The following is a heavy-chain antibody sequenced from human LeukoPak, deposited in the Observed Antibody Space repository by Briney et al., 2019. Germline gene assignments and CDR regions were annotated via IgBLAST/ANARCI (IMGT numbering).Heavy chain of an antibody. J-gene: IGHJ4*02. V-gene: IGHV3-53*01. D-gene: IGHD3-22*01. CDR3: ARRGYYDSSGYYEPLFDY. Sequence: PGGSLRLSCAASGFTVSSNYMSWVRQAPGKGLEWVSVIYSGGSTYYADSVKGRFTISRDNSKNTLYLQMNSLRAEDTAVYYCARRGYYDSSGYYEPLFDYWGQGTLVTVSS. CDR1: GFTVSSNY. CDR2: IYSGGST.